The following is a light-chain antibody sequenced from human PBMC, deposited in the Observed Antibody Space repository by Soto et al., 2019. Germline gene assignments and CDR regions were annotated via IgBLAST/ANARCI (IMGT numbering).Light chain of an antibody. Sequence: ERVRTLSKATLSVSPGERATVSCRASQSVSSNLAWYQQKPGQAPRLLIYGASTRATGIPARFSGSGSGTEFTLTISSLQSEDFAVYYCQQYNNWPPWTFGQGTKVDI. CDR3: QQYNNWPPWT. V-gene: IGKV3-15*01. CDR2: GAS. CDR1: QSVSSN. J-gene: IGKJ1*01.